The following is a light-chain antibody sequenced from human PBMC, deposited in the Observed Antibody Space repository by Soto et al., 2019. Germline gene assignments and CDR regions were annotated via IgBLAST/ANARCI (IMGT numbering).Light chain of an antibody. V-gene: IGLV2-8*01. J-gene: IGLJ2*01. Sequence: QSALTQPPSASGSPGQSVTISCTGTSSDVGAYNYVSWYQQHPGKAPKLMIYAVTERPSGVPDRFSASKSGNTASLTVSGLQAVDEADYYCSSYAGSNHLVFGGGTKLTVL. CDR2: AVT. CDR3: SSYAGSNHLV. CDR1: SSDVGAYNY.